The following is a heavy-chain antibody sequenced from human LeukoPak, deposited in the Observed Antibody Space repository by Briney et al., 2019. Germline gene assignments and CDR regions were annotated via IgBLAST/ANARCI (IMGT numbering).Heavy chain of an antibody. V-gene: IGHV3-48*01. CDR3: ARVDSYYYYYMDV. Sequence: AGGSLRLSCAASGSTFSTYSMNWVRQAPGKALEWVSYISGSSSTIYYADSVKGRFTISRDNAKNSLYLQMNSLRAEDTAVYYCARVDSYYYYYMDVWGKGATVTVSS. CDR1: GSTFSTYS. CDR2: ISGSSSTI. J-gene: IGHJ6*03.